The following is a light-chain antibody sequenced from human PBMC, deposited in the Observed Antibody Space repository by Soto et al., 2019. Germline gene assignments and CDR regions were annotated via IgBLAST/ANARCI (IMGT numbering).Light chain of an antibody. J-gene: IGKJ1*01. CDR1: QSVSSNY. CDR2: AAS. CDR3: QQYGIPCWT. V-gene: IGKV3-20*01. Sequence: EIVLAQSPGTLSLSPGERATLSCRASQSVSSNYLAWYQQKPGQAPRLLIYAASSRATGIPERFSGSGSGPDFTLNIRSLEPDVCAVYYCQQYGIPCWTFGQEAQVAV.